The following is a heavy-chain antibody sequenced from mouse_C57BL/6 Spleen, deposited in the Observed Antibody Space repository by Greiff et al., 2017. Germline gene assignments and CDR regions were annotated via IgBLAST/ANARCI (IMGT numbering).Heavy chain of an antibody. CDR2: IYPGDGDT. Sequence: VQLQQSGPELVKPGASVKISCKASGYAFSSSWMNWVKQRPGKGLEWIGRIYPGDGDTNYNGKFKGKATLTADKSSSTAYMQLSSLTSEDSSVYFCASITTVSGCAIDYWGQGTSVTVSS. CDR3: ASITTVSGCAIDY. V-gene: IGHV1-82*01. CDR1: GYAFSSSW. J-gene: IGHJ4*01. D-gene: IGHD1-1*01.